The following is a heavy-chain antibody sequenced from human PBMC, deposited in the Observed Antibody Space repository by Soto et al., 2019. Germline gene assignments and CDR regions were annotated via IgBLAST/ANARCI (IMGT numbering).Heavy chain of an antibody. J-gene: IGHJ6*02. CDR2: IYSGCST. CDR1: GFTVSSNY. Sequence: GSLRLSCAASGFTVSSNYMSWVRQAPGKGLEWVSVIYSGCSTYYADSVKGRFTISRDNSKNTLYLQMNSLRAEDTAVYYCARAVDPYYGMDVWGQGTTVTVSS. V-gene: IGHV3-53*01. CDR3: ARAVDPYYGMDV.